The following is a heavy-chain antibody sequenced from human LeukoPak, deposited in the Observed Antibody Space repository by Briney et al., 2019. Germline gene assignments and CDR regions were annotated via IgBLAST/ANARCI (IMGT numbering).Heavy chain of an antibody. V-gene: IGHV3-48*01. J-gene: IGHJ4*02. D-gene: IGHD3-10*01. CDR3: ARDYYSDY. CDR1: GFTFSTYS. CDR2: ISSGSGTI. Sequence: SGGSLRLSCAASGFTFSTYSMSWVRQAPGKGLEWVSYISSGSGTIYYADSVKGRFTISRDNAKNSLSLQMNSLRAEDTAVYYCARDYYSDYWGQGNLVTVSS.